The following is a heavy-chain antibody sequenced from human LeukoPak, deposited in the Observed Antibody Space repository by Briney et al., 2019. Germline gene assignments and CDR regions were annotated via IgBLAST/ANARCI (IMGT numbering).Heavy chain of an antibody. CDR3: AKDARLYCSGGSCYGMDV. CDR2: IYSGGST. D-gene: IGHD2-15*01. V-gene: IGHV3-53*01. Sequence: GGSLRLSCAASGFTVSSNYMSWVRQAPGKGLEWVSVIYSGGSTYYADSVKGRFTISRDNSKNTLYLQMSSLRAEDTAVYYCAKDARLYCSGGSCYGMDVWGQGTTVTVSS. CDR1: GFTVSSNY. J-gene: IGHJ6*02.